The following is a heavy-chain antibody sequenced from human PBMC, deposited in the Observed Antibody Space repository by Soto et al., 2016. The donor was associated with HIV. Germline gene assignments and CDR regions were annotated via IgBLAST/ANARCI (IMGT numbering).Heavy chain of an antibody. V-gene: IGHV3-11*05. D-gene: IGHD2-2*01. CDR2: ISSSGGYT. Sequence: QVQLVESGGGVVKPGGSLRLFCTASGFTFSDYYINWIRQAPGKGLEWVSYISSSGGYTKYADSVKGRFTIYRDNAKNSLYLQMNNLRVEDTATYYCARDRRNIVIAFGYGMDVWGQGTTVTVSS. J-gene: IGHJ6*02. CDR1: GFTFSDYY. CDR3: ARDRRNIVIAFGYGMDV.